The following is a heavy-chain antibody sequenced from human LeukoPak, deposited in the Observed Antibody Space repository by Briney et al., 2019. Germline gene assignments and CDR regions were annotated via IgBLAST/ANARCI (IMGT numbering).Heavy chain of an antibody. Sequence: GGSLRLSCAASGFTFSNAWMSWVRQAPGKGLEWVGRIKSKTDGGTTDYAAPVKGRFTISRDDSKNTLYLQMNSLKTEDTAVYYCTTEPGGSYFDYYYYYMDVWGKGTTVIVSS. CDR2: IKSKTDGGTT. CDR3: TTEPGGSYFDYYYYYMDV. J-gene: IGHJ6*03. V-gene: IGHV3-15*01. D-gene: IGHD1-26*01. CDR1: GFTFSNAW.